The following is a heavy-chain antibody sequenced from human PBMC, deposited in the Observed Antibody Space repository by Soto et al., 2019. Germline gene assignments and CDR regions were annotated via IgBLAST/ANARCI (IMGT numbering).Heavy chain of an antibody. CDR3: ARGTVYYCPNDKCGFFVDH. V-gene: IGHV4-31*03. Sequence: QVQLQESGSGLLKPSPTLSLDCSVSGDSLRRGFHHWSWIRQTPGKGLQLIGYIDTNGDTHYDPSRRNRLNMSIVTTESRFTLKVTSVTAAEPAVYYCARGTVYYCPNDKCGFFVDHWGQGALVTVTS. CDR1: GDSLRRGFHH. D-gene: IGHD2-8*01. CDR2: IDTNGDT. J-gene: IGHJ4*02.